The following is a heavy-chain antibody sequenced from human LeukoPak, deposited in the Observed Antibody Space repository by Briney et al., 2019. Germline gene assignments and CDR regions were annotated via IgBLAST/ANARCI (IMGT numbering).Heavy chain of an antibody. CDR3: AKDFGSGWYEVWLDP. D-gene: IGHD6-19*01. J-gene: IGHJ5*02. V-gene: IGHV3-23*01. CDR2: ISGSGGST. Sequence: GGSLRLSCAASGFTFSSYAMSWVRQAPGKGLEWVSAISGSGGSTYYADSVKGRFTISRDNSKNTLYLQMSSLRAEDTAVYYCAKDFGSGWYEVWLDPWGQGTLVTVSS. CDR1: GFTFSSYA.